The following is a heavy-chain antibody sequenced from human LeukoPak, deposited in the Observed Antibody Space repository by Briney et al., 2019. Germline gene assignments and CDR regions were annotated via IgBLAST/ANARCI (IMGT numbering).Heavy chain of an antibody. Sequence: GGSLRLSCAASGFTFSSYTMNWVRLAPGKGLEWVSSIRSSTSYIYYADSVKGRFTISRDNAKNSLYLQMNSLTAADTAVYYCPRAVAGSQLDHWGQGTQVTVSS. D-gene: IGHD6-19*01. CDR2: IRSSTSYI. CDR3: PRAVAGSQLDH. V-gene: IGHV3-21*01. CDR1: GFTFSSYT. J-gene: IGHJ5*02.